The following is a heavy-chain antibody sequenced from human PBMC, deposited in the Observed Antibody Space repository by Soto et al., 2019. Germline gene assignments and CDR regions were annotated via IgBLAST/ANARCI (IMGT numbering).Heavy chain of an antibody. V-gene: IGHV1-69*12. CDR3: ASTPVPSIVVANHGMDV. J-gene: IGHJ6*02. CDR2: IIPIFGTA. CDR1: GGTFSSYA. D-gene: IGHD3-22*01. Sequence: QVRLVQSGAEVKKPGSSVKVSCKASGGTFSSYAISWVRQAPGQGLEWMGGIIPIFGTANYAQKFQGRVTITADESTSTAYMELSSLRSEDTAVYYCASTPVPSIVVANHGMDVWGQGTTVTVSS.